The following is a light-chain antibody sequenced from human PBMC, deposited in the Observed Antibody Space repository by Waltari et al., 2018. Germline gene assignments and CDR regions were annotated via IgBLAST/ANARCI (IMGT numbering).Light chain of an antibody. Sequence: SGSPGQSITISCTGTSSDVGGYNYVSWLQQHPGRAPKLIIYEVSHRPSGVSGRFSGSKSANTASLTISGLQTEDEADYYCTSFTGAASWVFGAGTKVTV. V-gene: IGLV2-14*01. J-gene: IGLJ3*02. CDR1: SSDVGGYNY. CDR3: TSFTGAASWV. CDR2: EVS.